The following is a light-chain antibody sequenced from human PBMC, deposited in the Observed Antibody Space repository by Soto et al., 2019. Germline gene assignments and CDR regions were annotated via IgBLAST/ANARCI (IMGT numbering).Light chain of an antibody. CDR2: GAS. J-gene: IGKJ1*01. CDR1: QSVSNGY. V-gene: IGKV3-20*01. Sequence: ESVLTQSPGTLSLSPGERATLSCRASQSVSNGYFAWYQQKPGQAPRLLIYGASNRATGIPDRFSGSGSGTDFTLTISRLEPEDFAVYYCQQYGSSGTFGQGTKVDIK. CDR3: QQYGSSGT.